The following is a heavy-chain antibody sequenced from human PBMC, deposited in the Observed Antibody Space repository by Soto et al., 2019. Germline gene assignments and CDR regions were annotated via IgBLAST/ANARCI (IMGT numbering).Heavy chain of an antibody. CDR3: ARAPLNYDFWSGYYPNWFDP. V-gene: IGHV1-8*01. Sequence: ASVKVSCTASGYTLTSYDINWVRQATGQGLEWMGWMNPNSGNTGYAQKFQGRVTMTRNTSISTAYMELSSLRSEDTAVYYCARAPLNYDFWSGYYPNWFDPWGQGTLVTVSS. J-gene: IGHJ5*02. D-gene: IGHD3-3*01. CDR2: MNPNSGNT. CDR1: GYTLTSYD.